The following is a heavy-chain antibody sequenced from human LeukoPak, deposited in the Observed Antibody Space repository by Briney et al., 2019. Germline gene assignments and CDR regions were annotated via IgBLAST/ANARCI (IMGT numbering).Heavy chain of an antibody. V-gene: IGHV4-39*07. D-gene: IGHD5-24*01. CDR1: GGSISSYY. CDR3: ARDQRSSAGGYNYH. J-gene: IGHJ5*02. Sequence: PSETLSLTCTVSGGSISSYYWGWIRQPPGKGLEWIGSIYYSGSTYYNPSLKSRVTISVDTSKNQFSLKLSSVTAADTAVYYCARDQRSSAGGYNYHWGQGTLVTVSS. CDR2: IYYSGST.